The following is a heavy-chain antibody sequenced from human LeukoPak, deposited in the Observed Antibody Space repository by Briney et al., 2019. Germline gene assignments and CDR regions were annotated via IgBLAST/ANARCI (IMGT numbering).Heavy chain of an antibody. CDR3: ARDSDGIDV. Sequence: GASVKVSCTASGYTFTGYYMHWVRQAPGQGLEWMGWINPNSGGTNYAQKVHGRVTMTRETSIRTAYMELSRLKSDDTAVYYCARDSDGIDVWGQGTTVTVSS. J-gene: IGHJ6*02. CDR1: GYTFTGYY. V-gene: IGHV1-2*02. CDR2: INPNSGGT.